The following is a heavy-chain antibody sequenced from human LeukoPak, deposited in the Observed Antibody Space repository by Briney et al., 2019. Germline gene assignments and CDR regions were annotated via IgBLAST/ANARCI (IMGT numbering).Heavy chain of an antibody. Sequence: GGSLRLSCAASGFTFSDYGMHWVRQAPAKGLEGVAFIRYDGSNKYYIDSVKGRFTVSRDNAKNTLYLQMISLRAEDTAVYYCARGSTVATVDYWGQGTLVTVSS. CDR2: IRYDGSNK. CDR3: ARGSTVATVDY. J-gene: IGHJ4*02. D-gene: IGHD4-23*01. V-gene: IGHV3-30*02. CDR1: GFTFSDYG.